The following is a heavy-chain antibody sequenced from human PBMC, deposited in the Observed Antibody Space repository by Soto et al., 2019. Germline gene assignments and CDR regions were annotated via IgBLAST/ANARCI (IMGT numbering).Heavy chain of an antibody. V-gene: IGHV1-2*02. J-gene: IGHJ4*02. CDR3: GRGRSGQIVVFY. CDR1: GYTFTGHY. D-gene: IGHD1-26*01. CDR2: IGPESGAT. Sequence: ASVKVSCKASGYTFTGHYIHWVRQAPGQGPEWMGEIGPESGATRYAQKFQGRVTMTRDTSITTVYMELKNLSPDDTAVYYCGRGRSGQIVVFYWGQGTPVTASS.